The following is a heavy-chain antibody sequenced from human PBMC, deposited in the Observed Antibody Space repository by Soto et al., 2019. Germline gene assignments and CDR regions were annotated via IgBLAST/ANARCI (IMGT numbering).Heavy chain of an antibody. D-gene: IGHD2-21*02. Sequence: QVQLVESGGGMAQAGTSLRLSCTGSGFTFNNLALHWVRQGPDKGLVWVAVVSFDGKVTHYADSVKGRFTVSRDISKTTIYLQANSLRPEDTAVYYCAREPYGDSQDFDDWGQGTQVTVSS. V-gene: IGHV3-30*04. CDR3: AREPYGDSQDFDD. J-gene: IGHJ4*02. CDR1: GFTFNNLA. CDR2: VSFDGKVT.